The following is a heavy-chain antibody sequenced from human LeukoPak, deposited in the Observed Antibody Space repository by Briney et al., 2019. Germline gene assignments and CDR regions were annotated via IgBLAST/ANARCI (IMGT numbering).Heavy chain of an antibody. V-gene: IGHV3-23*01. CDR2: ISGSGGST. CDR1: GFSFSTTA. D-gene: IGHD4-17*01. CDR3: AINLNYGDSLSFDY. J-gene: IGHJ4*02. Sequence: PGGSLRLSCAASGFSFSTTAMHWVRQAPGKGLEWVSAISGSGGSTYYADSVKGRFTISRDNSKNTLYLQMNSLRAEDTAVYYCAINLNYGDSLSFDYWGQGTLVTVSS.